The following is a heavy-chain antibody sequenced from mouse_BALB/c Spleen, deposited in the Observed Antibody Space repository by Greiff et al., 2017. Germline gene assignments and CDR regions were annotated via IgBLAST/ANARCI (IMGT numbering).Heavy chain of an antibody. D-gene: IGHD3-3*01. CDR1: GFTFSSYG. Sequence: EVKLMESGGGLVQPGGSLKLSCAASGFTFSSYGMSWVRQTPDKRLELVATINSNGGSTYYPDSVKGRFTISRDNAKNTLYLQMSSLKSEDTAMYYCVRDGRGTWFAYWGQGTLVTVSA. V-gene: IGHV5-6-3*01. CDR2: INSNGGST. J-gene: IGHJ3*01. CDR3: VRDGRGTWFAY.